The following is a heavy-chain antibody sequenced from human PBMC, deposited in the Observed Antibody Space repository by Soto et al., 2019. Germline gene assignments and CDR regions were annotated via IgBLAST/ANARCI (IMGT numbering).Heavy chain of an antibody. D-gene: IGHD3-10*01. J-gene: IGHJ5*02. CDR1: GFTVSSNY. CDR3: TRDENFYASGRGFDP. CDR2: IYSGGST. Sequence: GGSLRLSCAASGFTVSSNYMSWVRQAPGKGLEWVSLIYSGGSTYYADSVKGRFTISRDNAKRSLYLQMDSLRAEDTAIYYCTRDENFYASGRGFDPWGQGTLVTVSS. V-gene: IGHV3-66*01.